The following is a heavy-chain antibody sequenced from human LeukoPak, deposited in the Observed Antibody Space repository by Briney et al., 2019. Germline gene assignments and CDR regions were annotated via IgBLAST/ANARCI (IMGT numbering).Heavy chain of an antibody. J-gene: IGHJ4*02. CDR1: GGSISSYY. D-gene: IGHD3-22*01. V-gene: IGHV4-59*08. Sequence: SETLSLTCTVSGGSISSYYWSWIRRPPGKGLEWIGYIYYSGSTNYNPSLKSRVTISVDTSKNQFSLKLSSVTAADTAVYYCARHNYPMIPQFDYWGQGTLVTVSS. CDR2: IYYSGST. CDR3: ARHNYPMIPQFDY.